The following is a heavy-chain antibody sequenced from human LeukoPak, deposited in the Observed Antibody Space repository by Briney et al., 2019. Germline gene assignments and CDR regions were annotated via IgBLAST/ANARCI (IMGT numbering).Heavy chain of an antibody. CDR2: INHSGST. Sequence: PSETLSLTCAVYGGSFSGYYWSWIRQPPGKGLEWIGEINHSGSTNYNPSLKSRVTISVDTSKNQFSLRLSSVTAADTAVYYCAREARTYYYDSSGYYYGMDVWGQGTTVTVSS. CDR1: GGSFSGYY. CDR3: AREARTYYYDSSGYYYGMDV. V-gene: IGHV4-34*01. D-gene: IGHD3-22*01. J-gene: IGHJ6*02.